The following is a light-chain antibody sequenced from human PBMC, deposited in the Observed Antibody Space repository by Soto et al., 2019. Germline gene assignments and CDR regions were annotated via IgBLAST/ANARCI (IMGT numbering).Light chain of an antibody. V-gene: IGKV3-20*01. J-gene: IGKJ4*01. CDR3: QQYGNSPLT. CDR1: QSVSGSF. CDR2: GAS. Sequence: EIVLTQSPGTLSLSPGERVTLSCRASQSVSGSFLAWYQQKPDQAPRLLIYGASSRATGIPDRFSGSGSGTDFTLTISRLEPEGFAVYYCQQYGNSPLTFGGGTKVEIK.